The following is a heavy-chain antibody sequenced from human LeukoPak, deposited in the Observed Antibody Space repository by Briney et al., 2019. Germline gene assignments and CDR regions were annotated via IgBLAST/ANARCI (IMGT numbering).Heavy chain of an antibody. CDR2: IYTSGST. CDR1: GGSISSGSYY. D-gene: IGHD4-11*01. Sequence: SETLSLTCTVSGGSISSGSYYWSWIRQPAVKGLEWIGRIYTSGSTNYNPSLKSRVTISVDTSKNQFSLKLSSVTAADTAVYYFARSGNYVMNDAFDIWGQGTMVTVSS. J-gene: IGHJ3*02. V-gene: IGHV4-61*02. CDR3: ARSGNYVMNDAFDI.